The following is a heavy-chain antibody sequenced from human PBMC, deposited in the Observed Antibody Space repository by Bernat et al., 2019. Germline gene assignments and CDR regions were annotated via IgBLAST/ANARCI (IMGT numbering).Heavy chain of an antibody. D-gene: IGHD2-8*01. CDR2: IYYSGST. Sequence: QVQLQESGPGLVKPSQTLSLTCTVSGGSISSNDYYWSWIRQLPGKGLEWIGFIYYSGSTYYNPSLKSRVTISLDTSKNQFSLKLSSVTAADTAVYFCARGTILSYNFDYWGQGTLVTVSS. V-gene: IGHV4-31*03. CDR1: GGSISSNDYY. CDR3: ARGTILSYNFDY. J-gene: IGHJ4*02.